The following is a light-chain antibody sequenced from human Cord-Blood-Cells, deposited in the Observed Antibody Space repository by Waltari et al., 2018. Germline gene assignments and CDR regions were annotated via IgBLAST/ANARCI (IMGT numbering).Light chain of an antibody. CDR1: QDISNY. V-gene: IGKV1-33*01. J-gene: IGKJ5*01. CDR2: DAS. Sequence: DIQMTQSPSYLSASVGDRVTITCQASQDISNYLNWDQQKPGKAPKLLIYDASNLETGVPSRFSGSGSGTDFTFTISSLQPEDIATYYCQQYDNLPITFGQGTRLEIK. CDR3: QQYDNLPIT.